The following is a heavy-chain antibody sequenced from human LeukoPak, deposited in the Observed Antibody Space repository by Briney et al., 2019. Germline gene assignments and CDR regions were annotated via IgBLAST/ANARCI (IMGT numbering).Heavy chain of an antibody. CDR3: ARGPWSLTISDYYESRAGDPFDY. CDR2: INHSGST. D-gene: IGHD3-22*01. Sequence: SETLSLTCAVYGGSFSGYYWSWIRQPPGKGLEWIGEINHSGSTNYNPSLKSRVTISVDTSKNQFSLKLSSVTAADTAVYYCARGPWSLTISDYYESRAGDPFDYWGQGTLVTVS. CDR1: GGSFSGYY. V-gene: IGHV4-34*01. J-gene: IGHJ4*02.